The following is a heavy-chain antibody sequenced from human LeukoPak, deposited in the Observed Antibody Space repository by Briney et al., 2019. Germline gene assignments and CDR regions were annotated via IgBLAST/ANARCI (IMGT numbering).Heavy chain of an antibody. V-gene: IGHV3-23*01. CDR1: GFTFSSYA. CDR3: VSHPNVNTGYGYRTSWYFDL. Sequence: GGSLRLSCAASGFTFSSYAMSWVRQAPGKGLEWVSAISGSGGSTYYADSVKGRFTISRDNSKNTLYLQMNSLRAEDTAVYYCVSHPNVNTGYGYRTSWYFDLWGRGTLVTVSS. J-gene: IGHJ2*01. D-gene: IGHD5-24*01. CDR2: ISGSGGST.